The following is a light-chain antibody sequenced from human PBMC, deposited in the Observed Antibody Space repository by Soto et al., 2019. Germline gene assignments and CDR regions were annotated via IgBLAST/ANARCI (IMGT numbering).Light chain of an antibody. V-gene: IGKV3-20*01. CDR1: QSVSSY. J-gene: IGKJ1*01. CDR2: GAS. Sequence: EIVLTQSPATLSLCPGERATLSCRASQSVSSYLAWYQQKPGQAPRLLIYGASTRATGIPARFSGSGSGADFTLTISRLEPEDFAVYYCQQYGSSPPRTFGQGTKVDI. CDR3: QQYGSSPPRT.